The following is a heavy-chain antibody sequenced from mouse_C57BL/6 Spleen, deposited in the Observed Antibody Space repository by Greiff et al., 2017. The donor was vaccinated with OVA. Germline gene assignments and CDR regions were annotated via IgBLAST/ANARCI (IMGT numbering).Heavy chain of an antibody. Sequence: VQLQQSGAELVKPGASVKLSCTASGFTIKDYYMHWVKQRPEQGLEWIGRIDPEDGETKSAPKFQGTATITADTSSNTAYLQLSSLTSEDTAVYYCARRGYQWYFDVWGTGTTVTVSS. CDR2: IDPEDGET. V-gene: IGHV14-2*01. D-gene: IGHD2-2*01. J-gene: IGHJ1*03. CDR1: GFTIKDYY. CDR3: ARRGYQWYFDV.